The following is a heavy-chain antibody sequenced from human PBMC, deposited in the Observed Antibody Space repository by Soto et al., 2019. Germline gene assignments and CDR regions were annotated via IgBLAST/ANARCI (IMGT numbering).Heavy chain of an antibody. V-gene: IGHV3-30*04. Sequence: QEQLVESGGGVVQPGKSLRVSCAASGFTLSSYAMHWVRQAPGKGLEWVAVISKDGSNIFYGDSVQGRFTISRDNYKDTVVLQMENLILEDTAVYSCARQNQPQAWDYYYFGMDIWGQGPASTVFS. CDR2: ISKDGSNI. J-gene: IGHJ6*02. CDR1: GFTLSSYA. D-gene: IGHD2-2*01. CDR3: ARQNQPQAWDYYYFGMDI.